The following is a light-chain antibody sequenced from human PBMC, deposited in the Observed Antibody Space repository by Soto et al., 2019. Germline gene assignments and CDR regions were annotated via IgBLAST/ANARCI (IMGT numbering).Light chain of an antibody. CDR3: GSYTSASADVL. CDR2: DVN. V-gene: IGLV2-14*03. J-gene: IGLJ2*01. CDR1: NSDVGGYNY. Sequence: QSALTQPASVSGSPGQSITISCTGTNSDVGGYNYVSWYQHHPGRAPKLIMFDVNNRPSGISNRFSGSKSGNTASPTISGLQAEDEADYYCGSYTSASADVLFGGGTKLTVL.